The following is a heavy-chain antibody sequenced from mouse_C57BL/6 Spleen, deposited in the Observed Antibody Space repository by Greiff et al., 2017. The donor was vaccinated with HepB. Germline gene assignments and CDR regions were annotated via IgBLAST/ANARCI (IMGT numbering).Heavy chain of an antibody. V-gene: IGHV1-69*01. D-gene: IGHD4-1*01. CDR3: ARGGTGKAWFAY. CDR2: IDPSDSYT. Sequence: VQLQQPGAELVMPGASVKLSCKASGYTFTSYWMHWVKQRPGQGLEWIGEIDPSDSYTNYNQKFKGKSTLTVDKSSSTAYMQLSSLTSEDSAVYYCARGGTGKAWFAYWGQGTLVTVSA. CDR1: GYTFTSYW. J-gene: IGHJ3*01.